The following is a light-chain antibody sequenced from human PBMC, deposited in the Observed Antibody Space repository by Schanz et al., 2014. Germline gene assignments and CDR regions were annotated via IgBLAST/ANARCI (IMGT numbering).Light chain of an antibody. CDR3: ASYTSSTTLV. V-gene: IGLV2-14*01. Sequence: QSALTQPASVSGSPGQSITISCTGTSSDVGGSNYVSWYQQHPGGAPKLMIYDVNSRPSGASNRFSGSKSGNTASLTISGLQAEDEADYYCASYTSSTTLVFGGGTKLTVL. CDR2: DVN. J-gene: IGLJ3*02. CDR1: SSDVGGSNY.